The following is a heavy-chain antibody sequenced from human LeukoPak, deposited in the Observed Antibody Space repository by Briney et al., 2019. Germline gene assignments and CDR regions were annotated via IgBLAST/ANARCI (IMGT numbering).Heavy chain of an antibody. CDR3: ARARHDFWSGYYPDAFDI. Sequence: GGSLRLSCAASGFTFSTCWMSWVRQAPGKGLEWVSYISSSSSTIYYADSVKGRFTISRDNAKNSLYLQMNSLRAEDTAVYYCARARHDFWSGYYPDAFDIWGQGTMVTVSS. V-gene: IGHV3-48*01. D-gene: IGHD3-3*01. CDR1: GFTFSTCW. J-gene: IGHJ3*02. CDR2: ISSSSSTI.